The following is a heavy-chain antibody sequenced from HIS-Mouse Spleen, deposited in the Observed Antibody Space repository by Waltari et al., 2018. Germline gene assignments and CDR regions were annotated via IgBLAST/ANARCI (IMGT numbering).Heavy chain of an antibody. D-gene: IGHD7-27*01. J-gene: IGHJ3*02. V-gene: IGHV3-30*04. CDR2: ISYDGSNK. Sequence: QVQLVESGGGVVQPGRSLRLSCAASGFTFSSYAMHWVRQAPGKGLEWVAVISYDGSNKYYADSVKGRFTISRDNSKNTLYLQMNSLRAEDTAVYYCAREFWGGDAFDIWGQGTMVTVSS. CDR3: AREFWGGDAFDI. CDR1: GFTFSSYA.